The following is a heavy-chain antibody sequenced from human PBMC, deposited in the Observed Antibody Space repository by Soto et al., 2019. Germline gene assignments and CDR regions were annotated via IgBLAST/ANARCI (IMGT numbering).Heavy chain of an antibody. Sequence: QVQLQESGPGLVKPSETLSLTCTVSGGSVSSGSYYWSWIRQPPGKGLEWIGYIYYSGSTNYNPALKSRVTISVDTSKNQFSLKLSSVTAADTAVYYCAREGGLPAAMGSYYYYGMDVWGQGTTVTVSS. D-gene: IGHD2-2*01. CDR2: IYYSGST. CDR3: AREGGLPAAMGSYYYYGMDV. V-gene: IGHV4-61*01. CDR1: GGSVSSGSYY. J-gene: IGHJ6*02.